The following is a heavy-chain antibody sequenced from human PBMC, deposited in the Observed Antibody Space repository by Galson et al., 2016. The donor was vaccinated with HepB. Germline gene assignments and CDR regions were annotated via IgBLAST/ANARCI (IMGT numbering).Heavy chain of an antibody. CDR2: VSGSGGI. D-gene: IGHD5-12*01. CDR3: TKGRGAGYNGKEWNFEY. J-gene: IGHJ4*02. V-gene: IGHV3-23*01. CDR1: GFTFSTYA. Sequence: SLRLSCASSGFTFSTYAMSWVRQVPGKGLEWVSSVSGSGGISYADSVKGRFTISRDNSKNTLYLQMNSLRVEGTAVYYCTKGRGAGYNGKEWNFEYWGQGILVTVSS.